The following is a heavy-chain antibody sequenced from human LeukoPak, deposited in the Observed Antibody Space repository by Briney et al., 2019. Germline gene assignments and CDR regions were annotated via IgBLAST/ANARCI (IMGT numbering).Heavy chain of an antibody. Sequence: SETLSLTCTVSGGSISSYYWSWIRQPAGKGLEWIXXXXXXXXTNYNPSLKSRVTMSVDTSKNQFSLKLSSVTAADTAVYYCARDRQHRYSSSWRYYYYGMDVWGQGTTVTVSS. CDR3: ARDRQHRYSSSWRYYYYGMDV. J-gene: IGHJ6*02. V-gene: IGHV4-4*07. CDR1: GGSISSYY. D-gene: IGHD6-13*01. CDR2: XXXXXXT.